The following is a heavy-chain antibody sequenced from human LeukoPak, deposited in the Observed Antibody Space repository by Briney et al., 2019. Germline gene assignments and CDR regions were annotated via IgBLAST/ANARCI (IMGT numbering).Heavy chain of an antibody. V-gene: IGHV1-69*01. Sequence: ASVKVSCKASGGTFSSYAISWVRQAPGQGLEWMGGIIPIFGTANCAQKFQGRVTITADESTSTAYMELSSLRSEDTAVYYCARYLLYYDILTGYYPYGMDVWGQGTTVTVSS. CDR2: IIPIFGTA. D-gene: IGHD3-9*01. CDR3: ARYLLYYDILTGYYPYGMDV. J-gene: IGHJ6*02. CDR1: GGTFSSYA.